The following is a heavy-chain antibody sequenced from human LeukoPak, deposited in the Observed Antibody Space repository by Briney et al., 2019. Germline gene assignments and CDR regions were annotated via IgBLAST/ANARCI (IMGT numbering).Heavy chain of an antibody. CDR3: ARASFDVVFGNWFDP. CDR2: VYYSGST. CDR1: SGSIGSSSNY. V-gene: IGHV4-39*01. J-gene: IGHJ5*02. D-gene: IGHD3-10*01. Sequence: SETLSLTCTVSSGSIGSSSNYWGWIRQAPGKGLEWIGNVYYSGSTFYNPSLKSRVTISVDTSKNQFSLKLRSVTAADTAIYYCARASFDVVFGNWFDPWGQGTLVTVSS.